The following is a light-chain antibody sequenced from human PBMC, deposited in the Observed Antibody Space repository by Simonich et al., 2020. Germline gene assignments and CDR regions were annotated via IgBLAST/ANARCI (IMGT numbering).Light chain of an antibody. Sequence: QSALTQPASVSGSPGQSITISCTGTSSDVGGYNYVSWYQKHPGKAPKLMIYDVSKRPSGVSTRFSGSKSGNTASLTISGLQAEDEADYYCSSYTSSSTLVFGGGTKLTVL. V-gene: IGLV2-14*01. CDR2: DVS. CDR1: SSDVGGYNY. J-gene: IGLJ3*02. CDR3: SSYTSSSTLV.